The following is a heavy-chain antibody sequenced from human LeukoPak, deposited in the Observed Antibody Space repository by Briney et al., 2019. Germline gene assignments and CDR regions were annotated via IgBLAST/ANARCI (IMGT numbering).Heavy chain of an antibody. CDR3: AGGGNLYDYVWGSYPPLFDY. Sequence: SETLSLTCTVSGGSISSYYWSWIRQPPGKGLEWIGYIYYSGSTNYNPSLKSRVTISVDTSKNQFSLKLSSVTAADTAVYYCAGGGNLYDYVWGSYPPLFDYWGQGTLVTVSS. CDR1: GGSISSYY. D-gene: IGHD3-16*02. CDR2: IYYSGST. J-gene: IGHJ4*02. V-gene: IGHV4-59*01.